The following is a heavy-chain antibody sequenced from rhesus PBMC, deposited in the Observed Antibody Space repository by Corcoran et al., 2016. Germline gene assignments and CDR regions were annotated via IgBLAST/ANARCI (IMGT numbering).Heavy chain of an antibody. CDR2: SYGTGGRA. V-gene: IGHV4-80*01. CDR1: GAPIKTYG. J-gene: IGHJ2*01. CDR3: AQYSNRYFEL. D-gene: IGHD4-23*01. Sequence: QVQLQESGPGLVKPSETVSLTCTVAGAPIKTYGRSCIRQPPGKGLEWIGESYGTGGRASYTPSLQCPITISSDASKNQCSLDLNSVTAAGTAVYFCAQYSNRYFELWGPGTPVTISS.